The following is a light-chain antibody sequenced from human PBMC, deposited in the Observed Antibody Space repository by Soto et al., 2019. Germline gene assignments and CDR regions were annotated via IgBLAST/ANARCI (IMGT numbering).Light chain of an antibody. CDR2: GAS. J-gene: IGKJ1*01. CDR1: QSVSSN. CDR3: QQYHNWRT. Sequence: EIVMTQSPATLSVSPGERATLSCRASQSVSSNLGWYQQKPGQAPRLLIHGASTRAAGIPASFSGSGSGTAFTPAISSLQSEHSAVYSCQQYHNWRTFGQGTKVEIK. V-gene: IGKV3-15*01.